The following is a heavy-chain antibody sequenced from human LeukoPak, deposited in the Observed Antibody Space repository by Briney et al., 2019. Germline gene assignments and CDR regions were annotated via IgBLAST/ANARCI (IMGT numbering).Heavy chain of an antibody. CDR2: GDYSGGT. J-gene: IGHJ4*02. D-gene: IGHD1-26*01. V-gene: IGHV4-39*07. CDR1: GDSFTSVTDY. Sequence: SETLSLTCTVSGDSFTSVTDYWAWIRQPPGKGLEWIASGDYSGGTYYNPSLESRVAISADMSKNQISLKLTSVTGADTAVYYCARVTKVGVTGYSFDYWGQGTLVTVSS. CDR3: ARVTKVGVTGYSFDY.